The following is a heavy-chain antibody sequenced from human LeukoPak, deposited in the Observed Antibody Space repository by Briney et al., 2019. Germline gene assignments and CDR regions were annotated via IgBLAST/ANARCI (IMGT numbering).Heavy chain of an antibody. V-gene: IGHV4-30-2*01. J-gene: IGHJ5*02. CDR1: GGSISSGDYY. CDR3: ARGLGYCSSTSCYNWFDP. CDR2: IYHSGST. D-gene: IGHD2-2*01. Sequence: SQTLSLTCTVSGGSISSGDYYWSWIRQPPGKGLEWIGYIYHSGSTYYNPSLKSRVTISVDRSKNQFSLKLSSVTAADTAVYYCARGLGYCSSTSCYNWFDPWGQGTLVTVSS.